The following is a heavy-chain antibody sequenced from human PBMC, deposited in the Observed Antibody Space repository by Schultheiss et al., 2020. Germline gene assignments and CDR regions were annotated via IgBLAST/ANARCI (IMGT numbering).Heavy chain of an antibody. CDR1: GGSFSGYY. CDR2: IYHSGST. D-gene: IGHD3-9*01. V-gene: IGHV4-34*01. CDR3: ARAPLLRYFDLGYYFDY. Sequence: SETLSLTCAFYGGSFSGYYWSWIRQPPGKGLEWIGEIYHSGSTNYNPSLKSRVTISVDTSKNQFSLKLSSVTAADTAVYYCARAPLLRYFDLGYYFDYWGQGTLVTVSS. J-gene: IGHJ4*02.